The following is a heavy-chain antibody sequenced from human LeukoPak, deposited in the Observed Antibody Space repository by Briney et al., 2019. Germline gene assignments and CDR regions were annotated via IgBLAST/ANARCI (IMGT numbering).Heavy chain of an antibody. CDR2: ISYRGNT. D-gene: IGHD2-21*01. V-gene: IGHV4-31*03. CDR3: ARYFCGTSYCPGVDY. J-gene: IGHJ4*02. Sequence: PSQTLSLTCTVSGDSITSGGYFWTWMRQHPGEGLEWIGYISYRGNTYYNPSLKSRLGMSLDTPKNQFSLRLSSVTAADTALYYCARYFCGTSYCPGVDYWGQGALVTVSS. CDR1: GDSITSGGYF.